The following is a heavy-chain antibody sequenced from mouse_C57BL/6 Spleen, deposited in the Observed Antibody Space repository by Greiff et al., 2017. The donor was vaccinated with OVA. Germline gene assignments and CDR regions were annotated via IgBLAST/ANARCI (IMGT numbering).Heavy chain of an antibody. V-gene: IGHV1-81*01. D-gene: IGHD1-1*01. CDR1: GYTFTSYG. Sequence: VKLEESGAELARPGASVKLSCKASGYTFTSYGISWVKQSTGQGLEWIGEIYPRSGNTYYNEKFKGKATLTADKSSSTAYMELRSLTSEDSAVYFCAREGSSGYYFDYWGQGTTLTVSS. CDR2: IYPRSGNT. J-gene: IGHJ2*01. CDR3: AREGSSGYYFDY.